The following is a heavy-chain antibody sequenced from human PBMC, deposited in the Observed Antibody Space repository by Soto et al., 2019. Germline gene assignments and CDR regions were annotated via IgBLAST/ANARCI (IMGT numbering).Heavy chain of an antibody. V-gene: IGHV4-34*01. J-gene: IGHJ6*03. CDR3: ARVPLRGTSSYYMDV. CDR1: RGSLSGYY. CDR2: INHSGST. D-gene: IGHD1-1*01. Sequence: SETLSLTCVVYRGSLSGYYWSWIRQPPGKGLEWIGEINHSGSTHYSPSLKSRVTMSVDTSKNHFSAKLTSVTAADTATYYCARVPLRGTSSYYMDVWATGTTVTVSS.